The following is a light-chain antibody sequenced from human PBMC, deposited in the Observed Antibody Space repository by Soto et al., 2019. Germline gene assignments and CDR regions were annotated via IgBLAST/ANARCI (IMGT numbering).Light chain of an antibody. CDR1: SSDVGGYNY. Sequence: QSALTQPASVSGSPGQSITISCTGTSSDVGGYNYVSWYQQHPGKAPKLMIYDVSNRPSGVSNRFSGSKSGNTASLTISGLQAEDEADYYCSSYTSSSNLYVFGTGTKLNVL. CDR2: DVS. CDR3: SSYTSSSNLYV. J-gene: IGLJ1*01. V-gene: IGLV2-14*01.